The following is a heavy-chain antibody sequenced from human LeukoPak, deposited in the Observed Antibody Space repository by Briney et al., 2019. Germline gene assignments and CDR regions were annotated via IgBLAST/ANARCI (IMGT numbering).Heavy chain of an antibody. CDR1: GFTFSSYW. V-gene: IGHV3-48*04. CDR3: ARAPYYYDPSGAFDI. D-gene: IGHD3-22*01. CDR2: ISSSGSTI. Sequence: PGGSPRLSCAASGFTFSSYWMHWVRQAPGKGLEWVSYISSSGSTIYYADSVKGRFTISRDNAKNSLYLQMNSLRAEDTAVYYRARAPYYYDPSGAFDIWGQGTMVTVSS. J-gene: IGHJ3*02.